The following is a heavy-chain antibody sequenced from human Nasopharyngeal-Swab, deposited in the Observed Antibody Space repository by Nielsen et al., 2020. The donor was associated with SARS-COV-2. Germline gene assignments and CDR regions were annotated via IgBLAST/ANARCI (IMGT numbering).Heavy chain of an antibody. CDR3: ARGAYSSGWYM. Sequence: GSLRLSCAASGFSISDYSMNWVRQAPGKGLEWISYITSSGSFIYYADSVRGRFTISRDTAKNSLYLQMNSLRDDDTAVYYCARGAYSSGWYMWGQGTMVTVSS. V-gene: IGHV3-48*02. D-gene: IGHD6-19*01. CDR1: GFSISDYS. CDR2: ITSSGSFI. J-gene: IGHJ3*02.